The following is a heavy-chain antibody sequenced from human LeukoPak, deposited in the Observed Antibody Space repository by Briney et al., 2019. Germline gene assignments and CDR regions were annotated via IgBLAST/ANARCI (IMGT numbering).Heavy chain of an antibody. J-gene: IGHJ3*02. CDR3: AREDSDAFDI. D-gene: IGHD3-22*01. Sequence: GGSLRLSCAASGFSLSGYWMSWVRQAPGKGLEWVSVIYSGGSTYYADSVKGRFTISRDNSKNTLYLQMNSLRAEDTAVYYCAREDSDAFDIWGQGTMVTVSS. CDR1: GFSLSGYW. CDR2: IYSGGST. V-gene: IGHV3-53*01.